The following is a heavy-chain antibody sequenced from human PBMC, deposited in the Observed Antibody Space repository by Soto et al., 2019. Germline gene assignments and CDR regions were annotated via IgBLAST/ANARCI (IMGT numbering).Heavy chain of an antibody. Sequence: GSLRLSCAASGFTFGSYSMNWVRQAPGKGLEWVSYISSGSSTIYYAGSVKGRFTISRDNAKNSLYLQMNSLRAEDTAVYYCARGGYCSSTTCPHYYMDVWGKGTTVTVSS. V-gene: IGHV3-48*01. CDR2: ISSGSSTI. J-gene: IGHJ6*03. CDR1: GFTFGSYS. D-gene: IGHD2-2*01. CDR3: ARGGYCSSTTCPHYYMDV.